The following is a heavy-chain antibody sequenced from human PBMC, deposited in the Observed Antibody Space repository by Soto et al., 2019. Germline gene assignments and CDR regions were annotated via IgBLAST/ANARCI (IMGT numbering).Heavy chain of an antibody. J-gene: IGHJ3*02. D-gene: IGHD2-21*01. CDR1: GFSLSTSGVG. Sequence: QITLKESGPTLVTPTQTLTLTCTFSGFSLSTSGVGVCWIRQHPGKDPEWLALIYWDDDTRYSPSLKSRLTITKDTSKNQVVLRMTNIDPVDTATYYCAHLCGGGDCYSGNDAFDIWVQGTMVTVSS. V-gene: IGHV2-5*02. CDR2: IYWDDDT. CDR3: AHLCGGGDCYSGNDAFDI.